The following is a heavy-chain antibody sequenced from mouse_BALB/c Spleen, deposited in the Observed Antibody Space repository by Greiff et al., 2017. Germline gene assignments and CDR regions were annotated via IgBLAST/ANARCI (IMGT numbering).Heavy chain of an antibody. V-gene: IGHV1-85*01. CDR1: GYTFTSYD. D-gene: IGHD1-1*01. Sequence: QVQLQRSGADLVKPGASGKLSCKASGYTFTSYDINGVRQRPEQGLEWIGWIFPGDGSTKYNEKFKGKATLTTDKSSSTAYMQLSRLTAEDSAVYFCARSDYGSSYGYFDVWGAGTTVTVSS. CDR3: ARSDYGSSYGYFDV. J-gene: IGHJ1*01. CDR2: IFPGDGST.